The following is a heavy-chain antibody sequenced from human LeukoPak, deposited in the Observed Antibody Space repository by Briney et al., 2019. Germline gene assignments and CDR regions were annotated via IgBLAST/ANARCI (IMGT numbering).Heavy chain of an antibody. Sequence: GESLKISCQGSGYNFPIYWIGWVRQMPGQGPEWMGIIYPDDSNTIYGPSFQGQVTISADKSINTAYLQWSSLKASDTAMYYCASAVAGPNYFDYWGQGTLVTVSS. CDR1: GYNFPIYW. CDR3: ASAVAGPNYFDY. J-gene: IGHJ4*02. V-gene: IGHV5-51*01. D-gene: IGHD6-19*01. CDR2: IYPDDSNT.